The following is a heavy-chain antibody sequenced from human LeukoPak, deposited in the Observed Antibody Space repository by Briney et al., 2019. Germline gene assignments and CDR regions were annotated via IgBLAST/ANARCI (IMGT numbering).Heavy chain of an antibody. V-gene: IGHV4-59*01. CDR3: ARGGGVRGVLGMFDY. CDR2: VDHTGST. J-gene: IGHJ4*02. Sequence: PSETLSLTCTVSDDSITMYYWTWIRQPPGKGLEWIGYVDHTGSTKFNPSLNGRVSISRDTSNNFFSLRLRSVTAADTAVYYCARGGGVRGVLGMFDYWGQGTLVTVSS. CDR1: DDSITMYY. D-gene: IGHD3-10*01.